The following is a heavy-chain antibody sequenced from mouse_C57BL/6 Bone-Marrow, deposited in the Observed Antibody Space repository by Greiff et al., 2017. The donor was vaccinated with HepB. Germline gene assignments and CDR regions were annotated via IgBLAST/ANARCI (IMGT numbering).Heavy chain of an antibody. CDR3: GGAPYYAMDY. J-gene: IGHJ4*01. CDR2: ISSGSSTI. Sequence: EVKLVESGGGLVKPGGSLKLSCAASGFTFSDYGMHWVRQAPEKGLEWVAYISSGSSTIYYADTVKGRFTISRDNAKNTRFLQMTSLRSEDTAMYYCGGAPYYAMDYWGQGTSVTVSS. V-gene: IGHV5-17*01. CDR1: GFTFSDYG. D-gene: IGHD6-1*01.